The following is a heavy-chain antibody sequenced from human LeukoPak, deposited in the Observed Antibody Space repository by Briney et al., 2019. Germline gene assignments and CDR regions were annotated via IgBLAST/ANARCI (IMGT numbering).Heavy chain of an antibody. J-gene: IGHJ4*02. D-gene: IGHD6-13*01. Sequence: SETLSLTCAVPGGSISSSNWWSWVRQPPGKGLEWIGETYHSGSTNYNPSLKSRVTISVDKSKNQFSLKLSSVTAADTAVYYCARIDSESIAAAGTFDYWGQGTLVTVSS. V-gene: IGHV4-4*02. CDR2: TYHSGST. CDR1: GGSISSSNW. CDR3: ARIDSESIAAAGTFDY.